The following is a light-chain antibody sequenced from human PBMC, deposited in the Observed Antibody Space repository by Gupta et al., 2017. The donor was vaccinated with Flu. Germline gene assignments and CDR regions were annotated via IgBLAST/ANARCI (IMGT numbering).Light chain of an antibody. CDR1: SSHIGSNT. CDR3: AAWYDSLNGHYV. Sequence: QSVLAQPPSASGTPGQRVTISCSGSSSHIGSNTVNWYQQVPGMAPKLLIYGNNQRPSGVPERFSGSKSGTSASLAINGLQSEDEADYYCAAWYDSLNGHYVFGTGTKVTVL. J-gene: IGLJ1*01. V-gene: IGLV1-44*01. CDR2: GNN.